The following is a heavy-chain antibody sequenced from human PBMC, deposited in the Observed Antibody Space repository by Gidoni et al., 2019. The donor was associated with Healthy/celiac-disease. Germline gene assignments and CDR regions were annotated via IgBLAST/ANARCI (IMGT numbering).Heavy chain of an antibody. CDR2: INHSGST. Sequence: QVQLQQWGAGLLKPSETLSLTCAVYGGSFSGDYWSWIRQPPGKGLEWIGEINHSGSTNYNPSLKSRVTISVDTSKNQFSLKLSSVTAADTAVYYCARARIAAHTFDYWGQGTLVTVSS. D-gene: IGHD6-6*01. CDR3: ARARIAAHTFDY. CDR1: GGSFSGDY. J-gene: IGHJ4*02. V-gene: IGHV4-34*01.